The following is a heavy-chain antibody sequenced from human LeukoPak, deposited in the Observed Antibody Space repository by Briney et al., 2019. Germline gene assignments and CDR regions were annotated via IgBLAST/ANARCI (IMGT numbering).Heavy chain of an antibody. J-gene: IGHJ4*02. V-gene: IGHV3-66*01. D-gene: IGHD1-26*01. CDR2: IYSGGTT. Sequence: AGGSLRLSCAASGLTINNKFMTWVRQAPGKGLEWVTIIYSGGTTYYADSVKGRFTISRDNSKNTLYLQMNSLRAEDTAVYYCARVRGSGSYFADSWGQGTLVTVSS. CDR3: ARVRGSGSYFADS. CDR1: GLTINNKF.